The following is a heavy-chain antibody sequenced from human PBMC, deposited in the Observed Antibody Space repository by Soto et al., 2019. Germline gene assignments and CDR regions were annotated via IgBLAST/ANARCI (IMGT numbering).Heavy chain of an antibody. D-gene: IGHD1-20*01. CDR1: GFSLRSYW. V-gene: IGHV3-23*01. CDR2: IDASGGYT. CDR3: VRDHNWAFDY. Sequence: GGSLRLSCVASGFSLRSYWMSWVRQAPGKGLEWVSLIDASGGYTYYADSVKGRFTISRDNSRNTLYLQMNSLRAEDTAIYYCVRDHNWAFDYWGQGTLVTVSS. J-gene: IGHJ4*02.